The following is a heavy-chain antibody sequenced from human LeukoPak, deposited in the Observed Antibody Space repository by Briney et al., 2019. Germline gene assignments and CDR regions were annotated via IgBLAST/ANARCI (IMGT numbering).Heavy chain of an antibody. Sequence: ASVKVSCKASGYTFTSYDIDWVRQATGQGLEWMGWMNPNSGNTGYAQKFQGRVTMTRNTSISTAYMELSSLRAEDTAVYYCARGMQYCSSTSCYESGYFDYWGQGTLVTVSS. V-gene: IGHV1-8*01. D-gene: IGHD2-2*01. CDR1: GYTFTSYD. J-gene: IGHJ4*02. CDR2: MNPNSGNT. CDR3: ARGMQYCSSTSCYESGYFDY.